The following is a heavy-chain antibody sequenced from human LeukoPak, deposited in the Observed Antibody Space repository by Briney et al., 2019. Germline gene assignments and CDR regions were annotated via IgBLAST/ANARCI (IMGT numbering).Heavy chain of an antibody. CDR1: GGSISSYY. D-gene: IGHD3-16*01. Sequence: SETLSLTCTVSGGSISSYYWSWIRQPPGKGLEWIGYIYYSGSTNYNPSLKSRVTISVDTSKNQFSLKLSSVTAADTAVYYCARGGVFDYWGQGTLVTVSS. V-gene: IGHV4-59*01. CDR2: IYYSGST. CDR3: ARGGVFDY. J-gene: IGHJ4*02.